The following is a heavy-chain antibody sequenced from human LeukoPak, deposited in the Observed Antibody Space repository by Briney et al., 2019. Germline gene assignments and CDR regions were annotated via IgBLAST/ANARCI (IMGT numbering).Heavy chain of an antibody. CDR2: ISTSSSYI. Sequence: GGSLRLSCAASGFTFSSYNMNWVRQAPGKGLEWVSSISTSSSYIYYADSVKGRFTISRDNAKNSLYLQMNSLRAEDTAVYYCARSTTATDCMDVWGKGTTVTVSS. CDR1: GFTFSSYN. CDR3: ARSTTATDCMDV. V-gene: IGHV3-21*01. D-gene: IGHD4-17*01. J-gene: IGHJ6*04.